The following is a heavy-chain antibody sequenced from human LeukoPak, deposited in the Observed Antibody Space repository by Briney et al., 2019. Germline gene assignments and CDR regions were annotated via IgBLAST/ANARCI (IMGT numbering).Heavy chain of an antibody. J-gene: IGHJ5*02. CDR2: IYYSGST. Sequence: SETLSLTCTVSGGSISSYYWSWIRQPPGKGLEWIGYIYYSGSTYYNPSLKSRVTISVDTSKNQFSLKLSSVTAADTAVYYCARGFYGSGRTNWFDPWGQGTLVTVSS. D-gene: IGHD3-10*01. CDR3: ARGFYGSGRTNWFDP. CDR1: GGSISSYY. V-gene: IGHV4-59*12.